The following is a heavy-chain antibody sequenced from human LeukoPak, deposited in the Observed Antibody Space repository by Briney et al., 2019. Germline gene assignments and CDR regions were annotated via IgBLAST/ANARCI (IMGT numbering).Heavy chain of an antibody. J-gene: IGHJ4*02. CDR2: ISYDGSNK. CDR1: GFTFSSYA. V-gene: IGHV3-30*04. Sequence: TGGSLRLSCAASGFTFSSYAMHWVRQAPGKGLEWVAVISYDGSNKYYADSVKGRFTISRDNSKNTLYLQMNSLRAEDTAVYYCARVTGVYSYGPDYWGQGALVTVSS. D-gene: IGHD5-18*01. CDR3: ARVTGVYSYGPDY.